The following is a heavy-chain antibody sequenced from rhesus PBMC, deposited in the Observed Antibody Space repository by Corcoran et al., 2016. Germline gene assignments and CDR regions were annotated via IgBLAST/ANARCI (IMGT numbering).Heavy chain of an antibody. J-gene: IGHJ4*01. V-gene: IGHV4S11*01. CDR1: GGSISSNY. Sequence: QLQLQESGPGLVKPSETLCLTCAVSGGSISSNYWSWIPQPPGKGLEWLGYIYGSGSSTNYNPSHKSRVSLSVAKSKTQFTRKLSYATAADTAVYYCARVYWQLVDYWGQGVLVTVSS. CDR2: IYGSGSST. D-gene: IGHD6-13*01. CDR3: ARVYWQLVDY.